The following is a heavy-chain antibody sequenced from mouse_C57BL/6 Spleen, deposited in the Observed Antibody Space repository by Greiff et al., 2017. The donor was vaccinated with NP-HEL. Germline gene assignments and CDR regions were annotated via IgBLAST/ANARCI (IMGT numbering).Heavy chain of an antibody. Sequence: EVKLVESGGGLVKPGGSLKLSCAASGFTFSDYGMHWVRQAPEKGLEWVAYISSGSSTIDYADTVKGRFTISRDNAKNTLFLQMTSLRSEDTAMYYCARQMDYYAMDYWGQGTSVTVSS. CDR2: ISSGSSTI. CDR3: ARQMDYYAMDY. D-gene: IGHD2-3*01. CDR1: GFTFSDYG. J-gene: IGHJ4*01. V-gene: IGHV5-17*01.